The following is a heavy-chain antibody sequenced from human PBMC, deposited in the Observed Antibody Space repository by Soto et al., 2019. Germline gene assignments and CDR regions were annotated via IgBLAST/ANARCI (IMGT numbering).Heavy chain of an antibody. Sequence: QVQLVQSGAEVKKPGASVKVSCKASGYTFTSYGISWVRQAPGQGLEWMGWISAYNGNTNYAQKLQGRVTMTTDTYTSTAYMELRSLRSDDTAVYYCAREYSSGWYTYYYYGMDVWGQGTTVTVSS. J-gene: IGHJ6*02. V-gene: IGHV1-18*04. D-gene: IGHD6-19*01. CDR2: ISAYNGNT. CDR1: GYTFTSYG. CDR3: AREYSSGWYTYYYYGMDV.